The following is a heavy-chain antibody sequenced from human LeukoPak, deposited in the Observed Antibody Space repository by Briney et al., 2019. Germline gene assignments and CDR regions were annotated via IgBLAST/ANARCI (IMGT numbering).Heavy chain of an antibody. V-gene: IGHV3-23*01. CDR2: IRGSGNSP. CDR3: AKGSRSSSSWYPMKRYFDY. CDR1: GFTFTTYV. J-gene: IGHJ4*02. Sequence: QSGGSLRLSCAASGFTFTTYVMSWVRQAPGKGLEWVSGIRGSGNSPLYADSVKGRFTISRDNSKSTLSLQMHSLRAEDTAVYYCAKGSRSSSSWYPMKRYFDYWGQGTLVTVSS. D-gene: IGHD6-13*01.